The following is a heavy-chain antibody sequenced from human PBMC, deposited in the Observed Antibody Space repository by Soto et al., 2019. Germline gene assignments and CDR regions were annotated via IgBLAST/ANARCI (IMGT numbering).Heavy chain of an antibody. J-gene: IGHJ4*02. V-gene: IGHV3-30*18. CDR3: AKGEAGGSGSYYSHFDS. CDR2: TSYDGSNK. Sequence: GSLRLSCAASGFTFSSYGMHWVRQAPGKGLEWVAVTSYDGSNKNYADSVKGRFTISRDNSKKTLYLQMNSLRAEDTAVYYCAKGEAGGSGSYYSHFDSWGQGS. CDR1: GFTFSSYG. D-gene: IGHD3-10*01.